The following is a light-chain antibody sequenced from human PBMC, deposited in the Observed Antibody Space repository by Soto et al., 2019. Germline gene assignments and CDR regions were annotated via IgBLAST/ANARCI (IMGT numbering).Light chain of an antibody. CDR1: QSVSNDY. Sequence: SVLTHSPGTLSLSPGKRATLSCRASQSVSNDYLAWYQQRPGQAPRLLIYGASDRATGIPGRFSGSGSGAHFTLTLSRLEPEDFAVYYCQQYGRAYTFGQGAKVDIK. CDR3: QQYGRAYT. CDR2: GAS. J-gene: IGKJ1*01. V-gene: IGKV3-20*01.